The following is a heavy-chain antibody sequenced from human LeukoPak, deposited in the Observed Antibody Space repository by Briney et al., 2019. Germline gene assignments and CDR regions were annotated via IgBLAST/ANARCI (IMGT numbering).Heavy chain of an antibody. V-gene: IGHV3-23*01. J-gene: IGHJ4*02. Sequence: GGSLRLSCAASGFTFSSYAMSWVRQVPGKGLEWVSAISGSGGSTYYADSVKGRFTISRDNSKNTLYLQMNSLRAEDTAVYYCAKDGQQLVRTTFDYWGQGTLVTVSS. D-gene: IGHD6-13*01. CDR2: ISGSGGST. CDR3: AKDGQQLVRTTFDY. CDR1: GFTFSSYA.